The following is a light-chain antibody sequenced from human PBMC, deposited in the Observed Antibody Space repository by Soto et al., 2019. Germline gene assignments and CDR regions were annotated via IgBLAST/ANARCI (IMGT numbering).Light chain of an antibody. Sequence: DIQMTQSPSSLAASVGDRVTITCRASQSVSNYLNWYHQRPGEAPTLLIYGASTLQSGVPSRFAGSGVWTDFTLTINSLQPEDFGSYYCQQTYSFPWTFGQGTKVEI. V-gene: IGKV1-39*01. CDR1: QSVSNY. CDR3: QQTYSFPWT. J-gene: IGKJ1*01. CDR2: GAS.